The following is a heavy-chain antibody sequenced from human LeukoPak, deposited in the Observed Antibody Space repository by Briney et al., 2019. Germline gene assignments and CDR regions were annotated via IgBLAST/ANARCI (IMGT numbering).Heavy chain of an antibody. V-gene: IGHV3-48*04. CDR1: GFTFSSYS. Sequence: GSLRLSCAASGFTFSSYSMTWVRQAPGKGLEWVSYISSSSSTIYYADSVKGRFTISRDNAKNSLYLQMNSLRAEDTAVYYCAREAVLRYFDWLPPGLYYYYGMDVWGQGTTVTVSS. D-gene: IGHD3-9*01. CDR2: ISSSSSTI. J-gene: IGHJ6*02. CDR3: AREAVLRYFDWLPPGLYYYYGMDV.